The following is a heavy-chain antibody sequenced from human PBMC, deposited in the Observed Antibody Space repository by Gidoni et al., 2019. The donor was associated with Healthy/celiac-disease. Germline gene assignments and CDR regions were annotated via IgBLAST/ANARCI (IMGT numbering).Heavy chain of an antibody. Sequence: EVQLVESGGDLVKPGGSLRLSCAASGFTFRTHTLNWVRQAPGKGLEWVSSISSSSSYIYYADSVKGRFTISRDNAKNSLYLQMNSLRAEDTAVYYCAREKLSIAVAGRPFVWFDPWGQGTLVTVSS. D-gene: IGHD6-19*01. J-gene: IGHJ5*02. CDR2: ISSSSSYI. CDR3: AREKLSIAVAGRPFVWFDP. V-gene: IGHV3-21*01. CDR1: GFTFRTHT.